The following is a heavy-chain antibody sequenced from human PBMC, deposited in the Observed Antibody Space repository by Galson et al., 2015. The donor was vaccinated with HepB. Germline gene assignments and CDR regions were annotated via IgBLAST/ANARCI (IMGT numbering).Heavy chain of an antibody. J-gene: IGHJ4*02. CDR1: GFTFSSYG. Sequence: SLRLSCAASGFTFSSYGMHWVRQAPGKGLEWVAVIWYDGSNKYYADSVKGRFTISRDNSKNTLYLQMNSLRAEDTAVYYCARGGRYYDSSGVLFDYWGQGTLVTVSS. CDR3: ARGGRYYDSSGVLFDY. CDR2: IWYDGSNK. V-gene: IGHV3-33*08. D-gene: IGHD3-22*01.